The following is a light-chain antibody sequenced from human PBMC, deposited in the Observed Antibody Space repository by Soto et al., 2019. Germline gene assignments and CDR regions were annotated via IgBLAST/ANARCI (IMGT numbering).Light chain of an antibody. Sequence: SQSISSWLAWYQQRPGKAPKVLIYDASSLKSGVPSRFSGSGSGTEFTLTISSLQPDDFATYYCQHYYSYPYTFGQGTKVDIK. J-gene: IGKJ2*01. CDR1: QSISSW. V-gene: IGKV1-5*01. CDR3: QHYYSYPYT. CDR2: DAS.